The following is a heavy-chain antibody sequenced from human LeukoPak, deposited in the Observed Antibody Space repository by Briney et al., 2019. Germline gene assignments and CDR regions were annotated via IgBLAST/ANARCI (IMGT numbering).Heavy chain of an antibody. CDR1: GFPISSYS. V-gene: IGHV3-48*01. J-gene: IGHJ4*02. Sequence: PGGSLRLSCAASGFPISSYSINWVRQAPGKGLEWVSYISSSGSAIHYVDSVKGRFTVSRDNAKNSLFLQMNSPRAEDTAVYYCVRVKGSYFDYWGQGALVTVSS. D-gene: IGHD2-15*01. CDR3: VRVKGSYFDY. CDR2: ISSSGSAI.